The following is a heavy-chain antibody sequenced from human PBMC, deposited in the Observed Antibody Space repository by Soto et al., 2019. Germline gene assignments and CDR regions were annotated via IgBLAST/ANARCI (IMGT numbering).Heavy chain of an antibody. J-gene: IGHJ6*02. D-gene: IGHD6-19*01. CDR2: IWYDGSNK. Sequence: GGSLRLSCAASGFTFSSYGMHWVRQAPGKGLEWVAVIWYDGSNKYYADSVKGRFTISRDNSKNTLYLQMNSLRAEDTAVYYCARDRAVAGTSLYGMDVWGQGTTVTVSS. CDR1: GFTFSSYG. V-gene: IGHV3-33*01. CDR3: ARDRAVAGTSLYGMDV.